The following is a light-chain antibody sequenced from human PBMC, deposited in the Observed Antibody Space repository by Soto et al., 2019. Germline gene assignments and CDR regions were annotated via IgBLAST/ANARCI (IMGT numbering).Light chain of an antibody. CDR1: SSNIGNNA. Sequence: QSVLTQPPSVSEAPRQRVTLSCSGSSSNIGNNAVNWYQQFPGKAPKLLIYYDDLLPSGVSDRFSGSKSGTSASLAISGLQSEDEADYYCAAWDDSLNGYGFGTGTKVTVL. V-gene: IGLV1-36*01. CDR2: YDD. J-gene: IGLJ1*01. CDR3: AAWDDSLNGYG.